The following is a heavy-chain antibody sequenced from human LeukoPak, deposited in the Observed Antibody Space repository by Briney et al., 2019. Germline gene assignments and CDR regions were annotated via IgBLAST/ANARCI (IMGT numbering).Heavy chain of an antibody. CDR1: GGSISSSSYY. D-gene: IGHD3-9*01. Sequence: PSETLSLTCTVSGGSISSSSYYWGWIRQPPGKGLEWIGSIYYSGSTHYNPSLKSRVTISVDTSKNQFSLKLSSVTAADTAVYYCARDRHILTGYYRYNWFDPRGQGTLVTVSS. J-gene: IGHJ5*02. V-gene: IGHV4-39*07. CDR3: ARDRHILTGYYRYNWFDP. CDR2: IYYSGST.